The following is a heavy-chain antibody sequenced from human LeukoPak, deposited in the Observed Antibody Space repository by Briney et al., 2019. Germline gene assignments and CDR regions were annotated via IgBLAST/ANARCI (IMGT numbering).Heavy chain of an antibody. V-gene: IGHV1-8*01. D-gene: IGHD3-10*01. J-gene: IGHJ4*02. CDR3: ARRPTPQLLWFGELLGTVYFDY. CDR2: MNPNSGNT. Sequence: ASVKVSCKASGYTFTSCDINWVRQATGQGLEWMGWMNPNSGNTGYAQKFQGRVTMTRNTSISTAYMELSSLRSEDTAVYYCARRPTPQLLWFGELLGTVYFDYWGQGTLVTVSS. CDR1: GYTFTSCD.